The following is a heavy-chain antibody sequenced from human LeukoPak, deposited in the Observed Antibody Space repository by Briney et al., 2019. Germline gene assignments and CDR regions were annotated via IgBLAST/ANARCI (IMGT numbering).Heavy chain of an antibody. V-gene: IGHV4-61*08. CDR1: GGSISSGGYS. J-gene: IGHJ5*02. CDR3: AKSRKTFGYDGFDP. CDR2: IYYSGST. Sequence: SETLSLTCAVSGGSISSGGYSWRWIRQPPGKGLEWIGYIYYSGSTNYNPSLKSRVTISVDTSKNQFSLKLSSVTAADTAVYYCAKSRKTFGYDGFDPWGQGTLVTVSS. D-gene: IGHD5-12*01.